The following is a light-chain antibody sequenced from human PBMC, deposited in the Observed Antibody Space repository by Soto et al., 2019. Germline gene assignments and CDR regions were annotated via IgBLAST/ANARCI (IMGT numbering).Light chain of an antibody. CDR3: QKYDSAPDA. Sequence: DIQMTQSPSSLSASVGDRVTITCRASQGISNSLAWYQQEPGKVPKLLIYDASTLQSGVSSLFSGSGSGTDFTLTISSLQPEDVATYYCQKYDSAPDAFGQGTKVEIK. V-gene: IGKV1-27*01. CDR2: DAS. CDR1: QGISNS. J-gene: IGKJ1*01.